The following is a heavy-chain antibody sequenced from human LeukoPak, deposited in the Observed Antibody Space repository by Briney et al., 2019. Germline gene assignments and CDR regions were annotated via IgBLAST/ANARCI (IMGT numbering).Heavy chain of an antibody. CDR2: ISSSSSTI. D-gene: IGHD2-21*02. J-gene: IGHJ4*02. CDR3: AKDLTSVTANFDY. V-gene: IGHV3-48*01. CDR1: GFTFSSYS. Sequence: GSLRLSCAASGFTFSSYSMNWVRQAPGKGLEWVSYISSSSSTIYYADSVKGRFTISRDNAKNSLYLQMNSLRAEDTAVYYCAKDLTSVTANFDYWGQGTLVTVSS.